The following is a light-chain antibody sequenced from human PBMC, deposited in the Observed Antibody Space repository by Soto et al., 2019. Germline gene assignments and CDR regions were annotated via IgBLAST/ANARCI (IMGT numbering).Light chain of an antibody. Sequence: EIVLTQSPATLSLSPGERATLSCRASQSVSSYLAWYQQKPGQAPRLLIYDASNRATGIPARFSGSRSGTDFTLTISSLEPEDFAVYYCQQRSSWTFGQGTKVEIK. CDR1: QSVSSY. J-gene: IGKJ1*01. CDR3: QQRSSWT. CDR2: DAS. V-gene: IGKV3-11*01.